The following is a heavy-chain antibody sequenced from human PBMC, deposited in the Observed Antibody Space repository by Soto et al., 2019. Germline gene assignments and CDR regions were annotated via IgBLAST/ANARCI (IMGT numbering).Heavy chain of an antibody. CDR3: ARDDY. Sequence: GSLRLSCAASGFTFSTYAMHWVRQAPGKGLEWVAVISYDESNKYYADSVKGRFTISRDNSKDTLYLQMNSLRTEDTAVYYCARDDYWGQGTLVTVSS. V-gene: IGHV3-30-3*01. CDR2: ISYDESNK. J-gene: IGHJ4*02. CDR1: GFTFSTYA.